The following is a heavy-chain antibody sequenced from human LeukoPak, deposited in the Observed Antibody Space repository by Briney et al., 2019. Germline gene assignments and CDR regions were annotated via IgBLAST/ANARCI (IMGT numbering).Heavy chain of an antibody. CDR1: GFTFSSYS. CDR3: ARDVESGRTTGFDY. Sequence: GGSLRLSCAASGFTFSSYSMNWVRQAPGKGLEWVSSISSSSSYIYYADSVKGRFTISRDNAKNSLYLQMNSLRAEDTAVYYCARDVESGRTTGFDYWGQGTLVTVSS. D-gene: IGHD1-26*01. V-gene: IGHV3-21*01. CDR2: ISSSSSYI. J-gene: IGHJ4*02.